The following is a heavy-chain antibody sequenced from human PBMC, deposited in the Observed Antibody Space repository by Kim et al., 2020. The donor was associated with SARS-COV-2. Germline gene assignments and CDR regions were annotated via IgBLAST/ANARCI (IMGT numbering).Heavy chain of an antibody. D-gene: IGHD3-10*01. V-gene: IGHV4-31*01. CDR2: IYYSGST. CDR1: GGSISSGGYY. Sequence: SETLSLTCTVSGGSISSGGYYWSCIRQHPGKGLEWTGYIYYSGSTYSNPSLKSLVTISVDTSKNLFSLKLSPVTAAASAVYYCARVGSWKWFGELLHIDYWGQGTLVTVSS. CDR3: ARVGSWKWFGELLHIDY. J-gene: IGHJ4*02.